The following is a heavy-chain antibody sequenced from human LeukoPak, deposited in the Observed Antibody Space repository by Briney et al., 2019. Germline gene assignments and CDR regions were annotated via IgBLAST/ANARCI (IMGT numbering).Heavy chain of an antibody. CDR3: TTTYGDGIDY. V-gene: IGHV3-15*01. CDR1: GFTFSSYA. Sequence: TGGSLRLSCAASGFTFSSYAMSWVRQAPGKGLEWVGRIKSKTDGGTTDYAAPVKGRFTISRDDSKNTLYLQMNSLKTEDTAMYYCTTTYGDGIDYWGQGTLVTVSS. CDR2: IKSKTDGGTT. J-gene: IGHJ4*02. D-gene: IGHD4-17*01.